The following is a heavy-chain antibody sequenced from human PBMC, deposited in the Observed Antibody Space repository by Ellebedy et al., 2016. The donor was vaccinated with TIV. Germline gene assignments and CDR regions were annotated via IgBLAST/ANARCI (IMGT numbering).Heavy chain of an antibody. Sequence: GESLKISCAASGFTFSTYTMSWVRQAPGKGLEWVSVIYSGGDTYYADSVKGRFTISRDNSNNTLYLQMNSLRAEDTAVYYCASKRFGYSSTWYRGWYFDLWGRGTLVTVSS. CDR3: ASKRFGYSSTWYRGWYFDL. V-gene: IGHV3-53*01. CDR2: IYSGGDT. CDR1: GFTFSTYT. J-gene: IGHJ2*01. D-gene: IGHD6-13*01.